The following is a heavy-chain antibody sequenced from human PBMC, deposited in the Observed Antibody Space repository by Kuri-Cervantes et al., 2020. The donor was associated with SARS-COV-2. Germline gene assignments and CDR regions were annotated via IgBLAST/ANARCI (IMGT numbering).Heavy chain of an antibody. CDR3: ARTPWTNYAPFDY. Sequence: ESLKISCTVSGGSISSSSYYWGWIRQPPGKGLDWIGSINYSGTTYYSPSLKSRVAMSVDTSKNQFSLKLTSVIAADTAVYYCARTPWTNYAPFDYWGQGTLVTVSS. V-gene: IGHV4-39*01. CDR1: GGSISSSSYY. J-gene: IGHJ4*02. D-gene: IGHD1-7*01. CDR2: INYSGTT.